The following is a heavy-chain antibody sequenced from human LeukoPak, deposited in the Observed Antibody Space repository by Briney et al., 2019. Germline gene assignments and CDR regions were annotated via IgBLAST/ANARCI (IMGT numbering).Heavy chain of an antibody. J-gene: IGHJ4*02. V-gene: IGHV1-2*02. CDR3: ARDPGSGSVFDY. D-gene: IGHD1-26*01. CDR2: INPTSGGT. Sequence: ASVKVSCKPSGYTFTAYYLHWVRQAPGQGLEWMGWINPTSGGTHYAQKFQGRVTMTRDTSISTAYMELSRLTSDDTAVYYCARDPGSGSVFDYWGQGTLVTVSS. CDR1: GYTFTAYY.